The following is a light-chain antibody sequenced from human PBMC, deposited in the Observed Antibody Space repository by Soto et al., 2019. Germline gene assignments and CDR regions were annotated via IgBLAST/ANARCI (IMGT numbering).Light chain of an antibody. CDR2: GAS. Sequence: EIVMTQSPATLSVSPGERATLSCRASQSVSTNLAWYQQKPGQAPRLLIYGASTRATGIPARFGGSGSGTEFTLTISSLQSEDFAVYYCQQYYNWPPETFGPGTKVDIK. CDR1: QSVSTN. V-gene: IGKV3-15*01. CDR3: QQYYNWPPET. J-gene: IGKJ3*01.